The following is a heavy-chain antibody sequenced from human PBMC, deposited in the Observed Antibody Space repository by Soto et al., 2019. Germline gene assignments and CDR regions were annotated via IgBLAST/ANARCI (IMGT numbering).Heavy chain of an antibody. V-gene: IGHV4-59*01. CDR1: GCSISSYY. J-gene: IGHJ6*03. Sequence: QVQLQESGPGLVKPSETLSLTCTVSGCSISSYYWSWIRQPPGKGLEWIGYIYYTENTIYNPSLKSPVTTPVDTSKNQLSLMLTSVSAADTAVYYCARVAPAAGPSYSCYYMDVWGKGTKVTVSS. CDR2: IYYTENT. D-gene: IGHD6-13*01. CDR3: ARVAPAAGPSYSCYYMDV.